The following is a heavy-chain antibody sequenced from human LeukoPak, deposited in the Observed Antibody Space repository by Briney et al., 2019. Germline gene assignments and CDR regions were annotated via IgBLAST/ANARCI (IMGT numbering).Heavy chain of an antibody. J-gene: IGHJ4*02. CDR2: IYIDGST. CDR1: VGSVSSFY. Sequence: PETLSLTPTVPVGSVSSFYWSWIRQPAGKGLEWIGRIYIDGSTSYNPSLKSRVAMSVDTSKNQYSRKLSAVTAADTAVYYCAREQSSSTSRCLDYWGQGTLVTVSS. D-gene: IGHD6-6*01. CDR3: AREQSSSTSRCLDY. V-gene: IGHV4-4*07.